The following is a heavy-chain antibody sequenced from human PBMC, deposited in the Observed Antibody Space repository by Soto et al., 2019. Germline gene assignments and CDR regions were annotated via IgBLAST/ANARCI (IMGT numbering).Heavy chain of an antibody. V-gene: IGHV4-39*01. CDR2: IYYNGNT. J-gene: IGHJ4*02. CDR3: ARHKEWLRFRYVDS. D-gene: IGHD3-3*01. Sequence: QLQLQQSGPRLVKPSEALSLTCTVSGGSISSNTYYWGWLRQSPGKVLEWIGSIYYNGNTYYNPSLNSRVTISGDTSKNQFSLNLSSVTAADTAMYYCARHKEWLRFRYVDSWGQGTLVTVSS. CDR1: GGSISSNTYY.